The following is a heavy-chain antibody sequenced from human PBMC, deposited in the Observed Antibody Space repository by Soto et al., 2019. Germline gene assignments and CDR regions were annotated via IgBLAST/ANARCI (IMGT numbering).Heavy chain of an antibody. CDR2: VYSSGST. D-gene: IGHD4-17*01. CDR1: GGSIRNYY. J-gene: IGHJ6*02. Sequence: SETLSLTCTVSGGSIRNYYWSWIRQPPGKGLEWIGYVYSSGSTHYNPSLQSRVTISADTSKNQVSLKVNSVTAADTAVYYCASLYGDYDLNYYYGMDVWGQGTTVTVSS. V-gene: IGHV4-59*01. CDR3: ASLYGDYDLNYYYGMDV.